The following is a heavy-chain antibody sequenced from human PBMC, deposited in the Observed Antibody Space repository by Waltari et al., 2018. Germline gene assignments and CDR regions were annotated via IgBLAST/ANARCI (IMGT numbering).Heavy chain of an antibody. Sequence: TCTVSGGSISSYYWSWIRQPPGKGLEWIGYIYYSGSTNYNPSLKSRVTISVDTSKNQFSLKLSSVTAADSAVYYCARLAVAAADAFDIWGQGTMVTVSS. J-gene: IGHJ3*02. CDR1: GGSISSYY. CDR3: ARLAVAAADAFDI. D-gene: IGHD6-19*01. V-gene: IGHV4-59*01. CDR2: IYYSGST.